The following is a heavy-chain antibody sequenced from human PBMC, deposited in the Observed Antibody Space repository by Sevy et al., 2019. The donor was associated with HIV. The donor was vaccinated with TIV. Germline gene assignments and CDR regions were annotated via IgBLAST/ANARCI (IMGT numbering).Heavy chain of an antibody. V-gene: IGHV1-8*01. D-gene: IGHD7-27*01. CDR2: MNPNSGNT. Sequence: ASVKVSCKAAGYTVTIYDINWVRQATGQGLEWMGWMNPNSGNTGYAQKFQGRVTMTINTSKTTAYMELSSLRSEDTAVYYRAQRAPDWGYAFDIWGQGTMVTVSS. CDR3: AQRAPDWGYAFDI. CDR1: GYTVTIYD. J-gene: IGHJ3*02.